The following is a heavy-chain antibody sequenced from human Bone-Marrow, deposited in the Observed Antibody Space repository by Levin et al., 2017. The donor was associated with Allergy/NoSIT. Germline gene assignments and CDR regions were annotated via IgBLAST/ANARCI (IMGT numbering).Heavy chain of an antibody. V-gene: IGHV3-23*01. Sequence: GGSLRLSCAASGFTFSSYAMSWVRQAPGKGLEWVSAISGSGGSTYYADSVKGRFTISRDNSKNTLYLQMNSLRAEDTAVYYCAKDRAIVVVPAAHYFDYWGQGTLVTVSS. CDR2: ISGSGGST. CDR3: AKDRAIVVVPAAHYFDY. D-gene: IGHD2-2*01. J-gene: IGHJ4*02. CDR1: GFTFSSYA.